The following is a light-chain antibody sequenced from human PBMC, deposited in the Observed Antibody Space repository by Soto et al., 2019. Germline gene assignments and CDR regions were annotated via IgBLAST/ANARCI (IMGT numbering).Light chain of an antibody. V-gene: IGKV3-20*01. Sequence: EIVLTQSPGTLSLSPGERATLSCRASQSVSSSYLAWYQQKPGQAPRLLIYGASSRATGIPGRFSGSVSGTDFTLTISRLEPEDFAVYYCQQYGSSPRITFGQGTRLEMK. CDR2: GAS. CDR1: QSVSSSY. CDR3: QQYGSSPRIT. J-gene: IGKJ5*01.